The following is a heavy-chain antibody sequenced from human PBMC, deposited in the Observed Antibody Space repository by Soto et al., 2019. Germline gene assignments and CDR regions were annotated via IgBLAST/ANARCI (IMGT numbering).Heavy chain of an antibody. Sequence: EVQLVESGGGLVKPGGSLRLSCAVSGFTFSNAWMNWVRQAPGKGLEWVGRIKSKTDGGTTDYAAPVKGRFTISRDDSKNTLYLQMNSLKTEDTAVYYCTALHDFWSALDYWGQGTLVTVSS. V-gene: IGHV3-15*07. D-gene: IGHD3-3*01. CDR2: IKSKTDGGTT. CDR3: TALHDFWSALDY. CDR1: GFTFSNAW. J-gene: IGHJ4*02.